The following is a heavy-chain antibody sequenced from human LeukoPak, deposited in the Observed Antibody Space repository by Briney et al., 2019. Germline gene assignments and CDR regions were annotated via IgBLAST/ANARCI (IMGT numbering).Heavy chain of an antibody. CDR3: ARPRWTGKGYYGMDV. CDR2: ISTSGTTI. CDR1: GFSLSTNE. V-gene: IGHV3-48*03. Sequence: GGSLRLSCAASGFSLSTNEMNWVRQAPGKGLEWVSYISTSGTTIYYADSVKGRFTTSRDNAKNSLFLQMNSLRVEDTAVYHCARPRWTGKGYYGMDVWGQGTTVTVSS. D-gene: IGHD3/OR15-3a*01. J-gene: IGHJ6*02.